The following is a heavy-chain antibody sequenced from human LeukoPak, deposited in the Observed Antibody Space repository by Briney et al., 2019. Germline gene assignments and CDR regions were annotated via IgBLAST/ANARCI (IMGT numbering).Heavy chain of an antibody. D-gene: IGHD2-15*01. CDR1: GFTFSSYE. CDR2: ISSSGSTI. V-gene: IGHV3-48*03. CDR3: ARDQGSGYYYYGMDV. Sequence: GGSLRLSSAASGFTFSSYEMNWVRQAPGKGLEWVSYISSSGSTIYYADSVKGRFTISRDNAKNSLYLQMNSLRAEDTAVYYCARDQGSGYYYYGMDVWGKGTTVTVSS. J-gene: IGHJ6*04.